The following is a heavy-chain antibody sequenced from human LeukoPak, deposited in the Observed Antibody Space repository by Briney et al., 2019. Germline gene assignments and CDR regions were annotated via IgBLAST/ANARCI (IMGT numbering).Heavy chain of an antibody. Sequence: SETLSLTCTVFGGSISSYYWSWIRQPPGKGLEWIGYIYYSGSTNYNPSLKSRVTISVDTSKNQFSLKLSSVTAADTAVYYCARQHIVVVTATRVAGAFDIWGQGTMVTVSS. CDR1: GGSISSYY. V-gene: IGHV4-59*08. CDR3: ARQHIVVVTATRVAGAFDI. D-gene: IGHD2-21*02. CDR2: IYYSGST. J-gene: IGHJ3*02.